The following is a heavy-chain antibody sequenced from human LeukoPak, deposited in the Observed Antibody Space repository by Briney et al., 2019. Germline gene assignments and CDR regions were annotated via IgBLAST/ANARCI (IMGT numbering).Heavy chain of an antibody. D-gene: IGHD6-19*01. CDR3: AKDTQSSGWYYFDY. Sequence: GGSLRLSCAASGFTLANYWMHWVRQAPGKGLVWVSRIDIDGSTTHYTDSVKGRFTISRDNAKNSLYLQMNSLRAEDTALYYCAKDTQSSGWYYFDYWGQGTLVTVSS. J-gene: IGHJ4*02. V-gene: IGHV3-74*01. CDR2: IDIDGSTT. CDR1: GFTLANYW.